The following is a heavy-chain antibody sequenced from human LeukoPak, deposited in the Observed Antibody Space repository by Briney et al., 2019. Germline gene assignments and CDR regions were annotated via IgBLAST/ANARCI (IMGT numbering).Heavy chain of an antibody. Sequence: ASVKVSCKASGYTFTSYYMHWVRQAPGQGLEWMGIINPSGGSTSYAQKFQGRVTMTRDTSTGTVYMELSSLRSEDTAVYYCATGSQPPYCSGGSCYSNWFDPWGQGTLVTVSS. D-gene: IGHD2-15*01. CDR3: ATGSQPPYCSGGSCYSNWFDP. CDR2: INPSGGST. CDR1: GYTFTSYY. V-gene: IGHV1-46*01. J-gene: IGHJ5*02.